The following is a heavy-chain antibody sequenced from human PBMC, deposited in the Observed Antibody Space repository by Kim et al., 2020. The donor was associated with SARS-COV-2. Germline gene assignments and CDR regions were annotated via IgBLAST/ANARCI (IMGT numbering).Heavy chain of an antibody. V-gene: IGHV4-61*01. CDR2: IYYSGST. J-gene: IGHJ6*02. CDR1: GGSVSSGSYY. Sequence: SETLSLTCTVSGGSVSSGSYYWSWIRQPPGKGLEWIGYIYYSGSTNYNPSLKSRVTISVDTSKNQFSLKLSSVTAADTAVYYCARQYSSGWYGTDGGGMGVWGQGTTVTVSS. D-gene: IGHD6-19*01. CDR3: ARQYSSGWYGTDGGGMGV.